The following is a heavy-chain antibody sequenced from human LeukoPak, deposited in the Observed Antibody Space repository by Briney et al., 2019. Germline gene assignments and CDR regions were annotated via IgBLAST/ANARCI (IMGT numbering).Heavy chain of an antibody. V-gene: IGHV4-61*02. Sequence: SETLSLTCTVSGGSISSGTFYWSWIRQPAGMGLEWIGRIFTSGRTDYNPSLKSRVTISVDMSKNQFSLKLSSVTAADTAVYYCARERDGSGTLRGLDYWGQGTLVTVSS. CDR2: IFTSGRT. CDR1: GGSISSGTFY. J-gene: IGHJ4*02. CDR3: ARERDGSGTLRGLDY. D-gene: IGHD3-10*01.